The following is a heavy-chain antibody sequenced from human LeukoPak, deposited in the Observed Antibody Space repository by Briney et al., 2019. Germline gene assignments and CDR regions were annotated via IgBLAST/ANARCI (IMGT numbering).Heavy chain of an antibody. D-gene: IGHD3-16*01. CDR1: AFAFNDYA. CDR2: IYSGGST. CDR3: ARVGGDRYYFDS. V-gene: IGHV3-66*01. J-gene: IGHJ4*02. Sequence: GGSLRLSCAASAFAFNDYAMSWVRQVPGKGLEWISVIYSGGSTYYADSVKGRFTISRDNSKNTLSLQMNSLSAEDTAIYYCARVGGDRYYFDSWGQGTLVTVSS.